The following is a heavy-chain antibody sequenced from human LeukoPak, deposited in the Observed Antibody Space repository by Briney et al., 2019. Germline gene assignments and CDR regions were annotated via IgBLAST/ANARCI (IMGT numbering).Heavy chain of an antibody. Sequence: GGSLRLSCAASGFTFSSYAMSWVRQAPGKGLEWVSAISGSGGSTYYADSVKGRFTISRDSSKNTLYLQMNSLRAEDTAVYYCAKGPLWFGELYYFDYWGQGTLVAVSS. CDR3: AKGPLWFGELYYFDY. CDR2: ISGSGGST. J-gene: IGHJ4*02. D-gene: IGHD3-10*01. V-gene: IGHV3-23*01. CDR1: GFTFSSYA.